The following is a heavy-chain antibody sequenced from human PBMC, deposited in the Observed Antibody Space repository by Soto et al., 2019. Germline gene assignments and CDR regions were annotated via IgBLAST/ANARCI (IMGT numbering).Heavy chain of an antibody. CDR3: ARERIVVVTAITYYYGMDV. V-gene: IGHV4-31*03. J-gene: IGHJ6*02. D-gene: IGHD2-21*02. CDR1: GGSISSGGYY. Sequence: QVQLQDSGPGLVNPSQTLSLTCTVSGGSISSGGYYWSWIRQHPGKGLEGIGYIYYSGSTYYNPSLKSRVTISVDTSKNQFSLKLSSVAAADTAVYYCARERIVVVTAITYYYGMDVWVQGTTVTVS. CDR2: IYYSGST.